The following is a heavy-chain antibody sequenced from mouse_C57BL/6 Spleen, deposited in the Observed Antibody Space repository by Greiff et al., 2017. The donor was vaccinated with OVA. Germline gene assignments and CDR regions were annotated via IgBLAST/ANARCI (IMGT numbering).Heavy chain of an antibody. Sequence: EVMLVESGAELVKPGASVKLSCTASGFNIKDYYMHWVKQRTEQGLEWIGRIDPEDGETKYAPKFQGKATITADTSSNTAYLQLSSLTSEDTAVYYCALGETAQATMAWFAYWGQGTLVTVSA. CDR1: GFNIKDYY. CDR3: ALGETAQATMAWFAY. CDR2: IDPEDGET. J-gene: IGHJ3*01. D-gene: IGHD3-2*02. V-gene: IGHV14-2*01.